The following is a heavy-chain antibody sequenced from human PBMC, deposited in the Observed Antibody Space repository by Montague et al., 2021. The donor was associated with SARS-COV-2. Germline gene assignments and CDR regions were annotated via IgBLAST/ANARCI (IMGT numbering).Heavy chain of an antibody. D-gene: IGHD2-15*01. CDR1: GGSISSSSYY. J-gene: IGHJ4*02. CDR2: IYYSGST. CDR3: AGVISRQNNIVVVGLYYFDY. V-gene: IGHV4-39*07. Sequence: SETLSLTCTVSGGSISSSSYYWGWIRQPPGKGLEWIGSIYYSGSTYYXPSLKSRVTISVDTSKDQFSLKLSSVTAADTAVYYCAGVISRQNNIVVVGLYYFDYWGQGTLVTVSS.